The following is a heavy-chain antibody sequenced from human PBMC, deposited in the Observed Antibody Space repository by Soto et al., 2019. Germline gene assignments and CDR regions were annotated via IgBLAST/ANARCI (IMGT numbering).Heavy chain of an antibody. CDR2: ISGSGGST. J-gene: IGHJ4*02. CDR1: GFTFSSYA. Sequence: GGSVRLSRAASGFTFSSYAMSWVRQAPGEVLEWVSAISGSGGSTYYADSVKGRFTISRDNSKNTLYLQMNSLRAEDTAVYYCAKDGGITMIVVVTHFDYWGQGTLVTVSS. D-gene: IGHD3-22*01. V-gene: IGHV3-23*01. CDR3: AKDGGITMIVVVTHFDY.